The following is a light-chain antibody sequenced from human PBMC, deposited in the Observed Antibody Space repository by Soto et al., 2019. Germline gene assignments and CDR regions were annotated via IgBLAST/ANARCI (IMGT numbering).Light chain of an antibody. J-gene: IGKJ1*01. CDR3: QQYNSAWK. CDR1: QSISTW. CDR2: TAS. V-gene: IGKV1-5*03. Sequence: DIQMTQSPSTLSASVGDRVTITCRASQSISTWLAWYQQKPGKAPKLLIYTASNLEGGVPSRFSGSGSGTEFTLTISSLQPDDFATYYCQQYNSAWKFGQGTKV.